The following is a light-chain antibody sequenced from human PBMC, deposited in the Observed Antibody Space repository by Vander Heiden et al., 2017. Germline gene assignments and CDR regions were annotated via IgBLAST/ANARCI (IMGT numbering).Light chain of an antibody. CDR2: DAS. J-gene: IGKJ4*01. V-gene: IGKV3-11*01. CDR1: QSVSSS. CDR3: QQHSNWPPLT. Sequence: EIVLTQSPATLSLSPGERATLSCRASQSVSSSLAWYQQKPGQAPRLLIYDASNRATGIPARFSGSGYGTDFTLTISSREPEDFAVYYCQQHSNWPPLTFGGGTKVEIK.